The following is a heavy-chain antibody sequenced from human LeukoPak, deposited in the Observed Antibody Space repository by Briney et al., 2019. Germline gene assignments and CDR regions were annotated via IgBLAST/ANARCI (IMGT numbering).Heavy chain of an antibody. CDR3: ARTYSSSWYEYNWFDP. V-gene: IGHV3-23*01. Sequence: GGSLRLSCAASGFTFSSYAMSWVRQAPGKGPEWVSAISGSGGSTYYADSVKGRFTISRDNSRNTLYLQMNSLRAEDTAVYYCARTYSSSWYEYNWFDPWGQGTLVTVSS. CDR1: GFTFSSYA. J-gene: IGHJ5*02. D-gene: IGHD6-13*01. CDR2: ISGSGGST.